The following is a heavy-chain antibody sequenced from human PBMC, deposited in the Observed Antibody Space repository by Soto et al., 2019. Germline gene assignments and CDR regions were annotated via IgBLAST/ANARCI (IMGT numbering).Heavy chain of an antibody. D-gene: IGHD2-15*01. V-gene: IGHV4-31*01. CDR1: GGSMNSGGYC. CDR2: IAYGGST. Sequence: QVQLQESGPGLVKPSQTLSLTCTVSGGSMNSGGYCWNWIRQHPGEGLEWIGCIAYGGSTSYNPSLKSPLTISVDTSNNQFSLMLNSETAADTAVYYCSRAILVWGQGTLITVSS. J-gene: IGHJ4*02. CDR3: SRAILV.